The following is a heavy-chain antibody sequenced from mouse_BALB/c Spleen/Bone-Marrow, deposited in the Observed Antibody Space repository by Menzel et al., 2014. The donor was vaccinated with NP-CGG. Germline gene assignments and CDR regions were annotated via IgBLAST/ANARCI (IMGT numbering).Heavy chain of an antibody. J-gene: IGHJ3*01. Sequence: VQLQQSGAEVVKPGASVKLSRTASGFNIKDTYMHWVKQRPEQGLEWIGRIDPANGNTKYDPKFQGKATITADTSSNTAYLQLSSLTSEDTAVYYCASYYRYDRRFAYWGQGTLVTVSA. D-gene: IGHD2-14*01. CDR2: IDPANGNT. V-gene: IGHV14-3*02. CDR1: GFNIKDTY. CDR3: ASYYRYDRRFAY.